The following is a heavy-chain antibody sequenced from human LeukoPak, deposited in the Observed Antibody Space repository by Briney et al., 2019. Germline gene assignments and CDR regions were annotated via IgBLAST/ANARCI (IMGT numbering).Heavy chain of an antibody. CDR2: IYHSGST. CDR3: AREVRFGEGEWFDP. V-gene: IGHV4-30-2*01. Sequence: SETLSLTCAVSGASISSGGYSWSWIRQPPGQGLEWIGYIYHSGSTYYNPSLKSRVTISVDRSKNQFSLKLSSVTAADTAVYYCAREVRFGEGEWFDPWGQGTLVTVSS. J-gene: IGHJ5*02. D-gene: IGHD3-10*01. CDR1: GASISSGGYS.